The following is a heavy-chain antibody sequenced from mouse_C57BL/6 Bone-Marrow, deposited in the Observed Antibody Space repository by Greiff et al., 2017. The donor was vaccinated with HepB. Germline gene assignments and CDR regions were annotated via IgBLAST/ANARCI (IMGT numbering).Heavy chain of an antibody. J-gene: IGHJ1*03. CDR1: GISITTGNYR. D-gene: IGHD2-5*01. CDR2: IYYSGTI. CDR3: AREGDYSNSTPHWYFDV. V-gene: IGHV3-5*01. Sequence: VQLQQSGPGLVKPSQTVFLTCTVTGISITTGNYRWSWIRQFPGNKLEWIGYIYYSGTITYNPSLTSRTTITRDTPKNQFFLEMNSLTAEDTATYYCAREGDYSNSTPHWYFDVWGTGTTVTVSS.